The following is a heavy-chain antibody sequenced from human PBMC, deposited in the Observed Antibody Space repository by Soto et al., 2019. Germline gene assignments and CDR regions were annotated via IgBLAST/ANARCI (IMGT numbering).Heavy chain of an antibody. CDR3: ARDLWYSYGDFDY. D-gene: IGHD5-18*01. Sequence: PGGSLRLSCAASGFTFSSYSMNWVRQAPGKGLEWVSSISSSSSYIYYADSVKGRFTISRDNAKNSLYLQMNSLRAEDTAVYYCARDLWYSYGDFDYWGQGTLVTVSS. CDR1: GFTFSSYS. V-gene: IGHV3-21*01. CDR2: ISSSSSYI. J-gene: IGHJ4*02.